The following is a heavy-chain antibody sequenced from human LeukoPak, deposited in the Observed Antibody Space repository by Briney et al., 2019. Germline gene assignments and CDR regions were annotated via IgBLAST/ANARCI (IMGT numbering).Heavy chain of an antibody. CDR2: ISGSGST. J-gene: IGHJ2*01. Sequence: SETLSLTCSVSGDSISYFYWSWIRQAAGKGLEWIGRISGSGSTDYNASLKSRVTMSVDTSKNQLSLKVISVTAADTAVYYCARAFRVPSCYFDLWGRGTLVTVSS. V-gene: IGHV4-4*07. CDR3: ARAFRVPSCYFDL. CDR1: GDSISYFY.